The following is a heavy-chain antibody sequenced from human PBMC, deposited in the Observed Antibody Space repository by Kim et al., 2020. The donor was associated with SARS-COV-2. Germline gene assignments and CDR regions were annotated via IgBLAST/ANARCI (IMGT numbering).Heavy chain of an antibody. CDR3: AKDQDPQLIQSTYDYYYGMDV. CDR1: GFTFSSYG. CDR2: ISYDGSNK. J-gene: IGHJ6*02. D-gene: IGHD5-18*01. Sequence: GGSLRLSCAASGFTFSSYGMHWVRQAPGKGLEWVAVISYDGSNKYYADSVKGRFTISRDNSKNTLYLQMNSLRAEDTAVYYCAKDQDPQLIQSTYDYYYGMDVWGQGTTVTVSS. V-gene: IGHV3-30*18.